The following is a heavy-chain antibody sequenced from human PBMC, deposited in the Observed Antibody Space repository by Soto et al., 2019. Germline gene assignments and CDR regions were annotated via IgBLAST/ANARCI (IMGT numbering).Heavy chain of an antibody. D-gene: IGHD6-25*01. CDR1: GYTFTSYD. J-gene: IGHJ3*02. Sequence: ASVKVSCKASGYTFTSYDINWVRQATGQGLEWMGWMNANSGNTGYAQKFQGRVTITRDTSASTAYMELSSLRSEDTAVYYCARGTANDAFDIWGQGTMVTVSS. CDR3: ARGTANDAFDI. CDR2: MNANSGNT. V-gene: IGHV1-8*01.